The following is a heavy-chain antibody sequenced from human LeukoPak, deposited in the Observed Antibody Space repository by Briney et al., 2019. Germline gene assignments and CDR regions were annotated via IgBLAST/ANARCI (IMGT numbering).Heavy chain of an antibody. D-gene: IGHD3-3*01. V-gene: IGHV4-34*01. CDR3: ARGRGHDFWSGPTHYYYYMDV. CDR2: INHSGST. J-gene: IGHJ6*03. Sequence: SETLSLTCAVYGGSFSGYYWSWIRQPPGKGLEWIGEINHSGSTNYNPSLKSRVTISVDTSKNQFSLKLSSVTAADTAVYYCARGRGHDFWSGPTHYYYYMDVWGKGTTVTVSS. CDR1: GGSFSGYY.